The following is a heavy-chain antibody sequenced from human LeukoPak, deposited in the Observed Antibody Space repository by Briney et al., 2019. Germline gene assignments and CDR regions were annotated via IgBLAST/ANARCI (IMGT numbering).Heavy chain of an antibody. D-gene: IGHD2-2*03. CDR3: ARRAKGSWINDAFDI. Sequence: ASVKVSCKASGYTFTSYYMHWVRQAPGQGLEWMGIINPSGGNTNYAQNFQGRVTMTRDTSTSTLYMELSSLRSEDTAVYYCARRAKGSWINDAFDIWGQGTMVTVSS. V-gene: IGHV1-46*01. J-gene: IGHJ3*02. CDR2: INPSGGNT. CDR1: GYTFTSYY.